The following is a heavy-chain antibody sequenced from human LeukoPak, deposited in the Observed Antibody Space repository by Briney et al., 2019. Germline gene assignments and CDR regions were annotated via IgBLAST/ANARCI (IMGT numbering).Heavy chain of an antibody. J-gene: IGHJ5*02. CDR3: ARDRARYYDSSGYYPS. Sequence: PGGSLRLSRAASGFTFSSYSMNWVRQAPGKGLEWVSSISSSSSYIYCADSVKGRFTISRDNAKNSLYLQMNSLRAEDTAVYYCARDRARYYDSSGYYPSWGQGTLVTVSS. D-gene: IGHD3-22*01. CDR1: GFTFSSYS. CDR2: ISSSSSYI. V-gene: IGHV3-21*01.